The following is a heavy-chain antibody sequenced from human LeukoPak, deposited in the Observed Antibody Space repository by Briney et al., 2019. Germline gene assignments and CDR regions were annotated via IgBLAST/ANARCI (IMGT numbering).Heavy chain of an antibody. J-gene: IGHJ5*02. CDR3: AREGGGYYASNWFDP. CDR1: GGSISSYY. V-gene: IGHV4-59*01. Sequence: PSETLSLACTVSGGSISSYYWSWIRQPPGKGLEWIGYIYYSGSTNYNPSLKSRVTISVDTSKNQFSLKLSSVTAADTAVYYCAREGGGYYASNWFDPWGQGTLVTVSS. D-gene: IGHD1-26*01. CDR2: IYYSGST.